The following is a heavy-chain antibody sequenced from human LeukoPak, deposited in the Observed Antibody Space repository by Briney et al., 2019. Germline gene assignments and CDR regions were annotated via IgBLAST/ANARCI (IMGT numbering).Heavy chain of an antibody. D-gene: IGHD7-27*01. V-gene: IGHV3-30*02. CDR2: IRYDGSNE. J-gene: IGHJ4*02. CDR3: ARSSLGDY. Sequence: PGGSLRLSCAPSGFTFSSYGMHWVRQAPGKGLEWVAFIRYDGSNEYYADSVKGRFTISRDKSKNTLYLQMNSLRVKDTAVYYCARSSLGDYWGQGTLVTVSS. CDR1: GFTFSSYG.